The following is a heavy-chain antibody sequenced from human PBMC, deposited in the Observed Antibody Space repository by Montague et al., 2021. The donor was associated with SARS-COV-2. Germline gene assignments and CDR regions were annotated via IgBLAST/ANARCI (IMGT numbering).Heavy chain of an antibody. D-gene: IGHD2-2*03. J-gene: IGHJ6*02. Sequence: SLRLSCPASGFTFSSYSMNWVRQAPGKGLEWVSSISSSSSYIYYAYSVKGRFTISRDKAKNSLYLQMNSLRAEDTAVDYCARDLDIVVVPAAMNYYYYGMDVWGQGTTVTVSS. CDR3: ARDLDIVVVPAAMNYYYYGMDV. V-gene: IGHV3-21*01. CDR2: ISSSSSYI. CDR1: GFTFSSYS.